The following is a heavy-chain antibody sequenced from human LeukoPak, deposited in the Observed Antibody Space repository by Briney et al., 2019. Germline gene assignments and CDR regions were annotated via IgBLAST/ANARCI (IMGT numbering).Heavy chain of an antibody. CDR3: VRDWVVGAFDY. CDR1: GFTFSSVT. Sequence: GGSLRLSCAASGFTFSSVTMNWVRQAPGKGLEWISYISSSSSTIYYADSVKGRFTVSRDNAKNSLYLQMNSLRAEDTAVYYCVRDWVVGAFDYWGQGTLVTVSS. J-gene: IGHJ4*02. V-gene: IGHV3-48*04. D-gene: IGHD1-26*01. CDR2: ISSSSSTI.